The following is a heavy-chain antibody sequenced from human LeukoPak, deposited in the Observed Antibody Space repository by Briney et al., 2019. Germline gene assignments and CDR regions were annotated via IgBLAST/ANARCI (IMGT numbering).Heavy chain of an antibody. D-gene: IGHD5-18*01. CDR2: ISYDGSNK. Sequence: GRSLRLSCAASGFTFSSYAMHWVRQAPGKGLEWVAVISYDGSNKYYADSVKGRFIISRDNSKNTLYLQMNSLRAEDTAVYYCAKLLTAMEYYFDYWGQGTLVTVSS. CDR1: GFTFSSYA. J-gene: IGHJ4*02. V-gene: IGHV3-30-3*02. CDR3: AKLLTAMEYYFDY.